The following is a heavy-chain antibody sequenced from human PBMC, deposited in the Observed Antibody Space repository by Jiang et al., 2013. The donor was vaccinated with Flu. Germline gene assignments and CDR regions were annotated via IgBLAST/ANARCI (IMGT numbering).Heavy chain of an antibody. J-gene: IGHJ4*02. D-gene: IGHD5-12*01. CDR2: IYYSGST. CDR1: GGSISSSSYY. CDR3: ARTAYSGYDKVGGPLGN. V-gene: IGHV4-39*01. Sequence: GLVKPSETLSLTCTVSGGSISSSSYYWGWIRQPPGKGLEWIGSIYYSGSTYYNPSLKSRVTISVDTSKNQFSLKLSSVTAADTAVYYCARTAYSGYDKVGGPLGNWGQGTLVTVSS.